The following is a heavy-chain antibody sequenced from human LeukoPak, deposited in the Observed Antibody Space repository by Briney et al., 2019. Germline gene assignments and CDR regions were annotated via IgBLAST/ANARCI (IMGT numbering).Heavy chain of an antibody. D-gene: IGHD3-22*01. J-gene: IGHJ3*02. V-gene: IGHV1-46*01. CDR2: VNPSGDST. CDR1: GYTFIRYY. Sequence: ASVKVSCKASGYTFIRYYIHWVRQAPGQGLEWMGIVNPSGDSTNYAQKFQGRVTMTRDTSISTAYMELSRLRSDDTAVYYCAALGKYYDSSGYYHDAFDIWGQGTMVTVSS. CDR3: AALGKYYDSSGYYHDAFDI.